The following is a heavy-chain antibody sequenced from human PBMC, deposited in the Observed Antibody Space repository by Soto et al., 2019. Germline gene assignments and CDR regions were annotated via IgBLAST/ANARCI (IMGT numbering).Heavy chain of an antibody. CDR1: GFTFSSSY. CDR3: AREITTGWYGNFDY. J-gene: IGHJ4*02. D-gene: IGHD6-19*01. CDR2: IKHDGSER. Sequence: GGSLRLSCVASGFTFSSSYMTWFRRAPGKGLEWVANIKHDGSERHYVDSLKGRFTISRDNVKNSVYLQMNSLRAEDTATYFCAREITTGWYGNFDYWGQGALVTVSS. V-gene: IGHV3-7*01.